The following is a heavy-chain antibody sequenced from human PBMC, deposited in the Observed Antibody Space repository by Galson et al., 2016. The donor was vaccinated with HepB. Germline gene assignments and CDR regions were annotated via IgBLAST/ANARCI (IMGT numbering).Heavy chain of an antibody. CDR2: LYSAGNT. D-gene: IGHD5-18*01. Sequence: SLRLSCAGSGFNVSRNYMSWVRQAPGKGLEWVSALYSAGNTYYADSVKGRFTISRDNSKNTLYLQLNSLRAEDTAVYYCARDLITPMVTKWPNVFDIWGRGTLVTVSS. J-gene: IGHJ3*02. CDR1: GFNVSRNY. CDR3: ARDLITPMVTKWPNVFDI. V-gene: IGHV3-53*01.